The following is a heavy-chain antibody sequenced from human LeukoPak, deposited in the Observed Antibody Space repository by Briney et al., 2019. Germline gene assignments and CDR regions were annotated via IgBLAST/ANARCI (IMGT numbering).Heavy chain of an antibody. D-gene: IGHD3-10*01. CDR3: AKDRGSGGGYGMDV. Sequence: AGGSLRLSCAASGFTFSSYAMSWVRQAPGKGLEWVSAISGSGGSTYYADSVKGRFTISRDNSKNTLYLQMNSLRAEDTAVYYCAKDRGSGGGYGMDVWGRGTTVTVSS. CDR1: GFTFSSYA. CDR2: ISGSGGST. V-gene: IGHV3-23*01. J-gene: IGHJ6*02.